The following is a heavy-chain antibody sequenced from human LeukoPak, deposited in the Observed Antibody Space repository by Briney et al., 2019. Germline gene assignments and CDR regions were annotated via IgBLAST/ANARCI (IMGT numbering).Heavy chain of an antibody. D-gene: IGHD6-19*01. V-gene: IGHV3-7*03. CDR2: IKEHGSEN. CDR3: AKGLSSGWNLKGSDY. Sequence: GGSLRLSCAASGFTFSSYWMTWVRQAPGKGLEWVASIKEHGSENYFVDSVKGRFTISRDNSRDNSKNTVYLQMNSLRAEDTAVYYCAKGLSSGWNLKGSDYWGQGTLVTVSS. CDR1: GFTFSSYW. J-gene: IGHJ4*02.